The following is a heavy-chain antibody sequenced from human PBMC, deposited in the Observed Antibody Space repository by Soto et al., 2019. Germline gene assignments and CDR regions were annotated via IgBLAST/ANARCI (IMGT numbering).Heavy chain of an antibody. CDR2: IYSHDDT. CDR3: VRLNGYCVSTKCRGYYGMDV. Sequence: SETLSLTCTVSGGSVSSNDYSWGWVRQSPGKGLEWIGAIYSHDDTHYNPSLLSRVTISVDTSKNEFSLRLNSVTAADTAVYYCVRLNGYCVSTKCRGYYGMDVSGQGTTVTVSS. J-gene: IGHJ6*02. CDR1: GGSVSSNDYS. V-gene: IGHV4-39*01. D-gene: IGHD2-2*03.